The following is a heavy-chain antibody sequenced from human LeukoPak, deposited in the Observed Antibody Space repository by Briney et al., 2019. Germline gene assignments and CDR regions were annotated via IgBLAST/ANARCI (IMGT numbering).Heavy chain of an antibody. CDR1: GGTFSSYA. D-gene: IGHD4-17*01. V-gene: IGHV1-69*05. J-gene: IGHJ4*02. Sequence: SVKVSCKASGGTFSSYAISWVRQAPGQGLEWMGRIIPIFGTANYAQKFQGRVTITTDESTSTAYMELSSLRSEDTAVYYCAYQSTVTSSFDYWGQGTLVTVSS. CDR3: AYQSTVTSSFDY. CDR2: IIPIFGTA.